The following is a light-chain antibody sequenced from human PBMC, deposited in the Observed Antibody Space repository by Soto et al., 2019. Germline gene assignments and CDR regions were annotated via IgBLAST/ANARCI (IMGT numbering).Light chain of an antibody. CDR2: AAS. CDR3: QQADSLPYT. J-gene: IGKJ2*01. CDR1: QGVNTW. V-gene: IGKV1-12*01. Sequence: DIQMTQSPSSVSASVGDRVTITCRASQGVNTWLAWYQQKPGKAPKLLIYAASTLQRGVPPRFSGSGSGTDFTLTINSLQLEDCATYYCQQADSLPYTFGQGTKLEIK.